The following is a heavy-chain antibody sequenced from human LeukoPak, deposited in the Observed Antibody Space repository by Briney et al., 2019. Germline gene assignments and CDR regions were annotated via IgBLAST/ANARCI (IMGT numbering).Heavy chain of an antibody. J-gene: IGHJ4*02. D-gene: IGHD6-13*01. CDR3: ARVPPGYSSSWYDY. CDR1: GFTFSSYS. Sequence: PGGSLRLSCAASGFTFSSYSMNWVRQAPGKGLEWVSSLSSSSSYIYYADSVKGRFTISRDNAKNSLYLQMNSLRAEDTAVYYCARVPPGYSSSWYDYWGQGTLVTVSS. CDR2: LSSSSSYI. V-gene: IGHV3-21*01.